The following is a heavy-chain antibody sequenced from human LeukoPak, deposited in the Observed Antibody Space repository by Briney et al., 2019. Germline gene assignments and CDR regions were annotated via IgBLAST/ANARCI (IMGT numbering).Heavy chain of an antibody. Sequence: GGSLRLSCAASGFPFSSYAMSWVRQAPGKGLEWVSGISGSGASTYYADSVRGRFTISRDNSKNTLHLQMNSLRAEDTAVYYFANDGSGRRSFDPWGQGTLVTVSS. CDR2: ISGSGAST. J-gene: IGHJ5*02. CDR1: GFPFSSYA. D-gene: IGHD3-10*01. V-gene: IGHV3-23*01. CDR3: ANDGSGRRSFDP.